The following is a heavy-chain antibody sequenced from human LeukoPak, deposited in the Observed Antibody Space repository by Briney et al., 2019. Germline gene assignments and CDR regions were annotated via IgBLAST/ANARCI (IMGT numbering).Heavy chain of an antibody. CDR3: ARDFLDYGDY. CDR2: TRNKANSYTT. Sequence: PGGSLRLSCAASGFTFSDHYMDWVRQAPGKGLEWVGRTRNKANSYTTEYAASVKGRFTISRDDSKNSLYLQMNSLKTEDTAVYYCARDFLDYGDYWGQGTLVTVSS. D-gene: IGHD3/OR15-3a*01. V-gene: IGHV3-72*01. J-gene: IGHJ4*02. CDR1: GFTFSDHY.